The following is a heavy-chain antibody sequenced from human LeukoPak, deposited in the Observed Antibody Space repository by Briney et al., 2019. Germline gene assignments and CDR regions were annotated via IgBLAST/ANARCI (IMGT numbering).Heavy chain of an antibody. V-gene: IGHV4-38-2*01. CDR3: ARHVSYDSIGSHWGGFDP. D-gene: IGHD3-22*01. Sequence: PSETLSLTCAGSGYTISSGYFGGGTRQPPGEGLGWIGIIYQSGRSYYNPSLKSRETMSVDTAKNQFSLKLSPVTAADTAVYYCARHVSYDSIGSHWGGFDPWGQGTLVTVSS. J-gene: IGHJ5*02. CDR2: IYQSGRS. CDR1: GYTISSGYF.